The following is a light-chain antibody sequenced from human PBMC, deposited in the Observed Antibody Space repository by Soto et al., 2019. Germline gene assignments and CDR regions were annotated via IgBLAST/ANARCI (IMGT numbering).Light chain of an antibody. CDR1: SSNIGSNY. Sequence: QSVLTQPPSASGTPGQRVTISCSGSSSNIGSNYVYWYQQLPGTAPELLIYSNNQRPSGVPDRFSGSKSGTSASLAISGLRSEDEADYYCAAWDDSLSGRVFGGGTKVTVL. CDR2: SNN. J-gene: IGLJ3*02. CDR3: AAWDDSLSGRV. V-gene: IGLV1-47*02.